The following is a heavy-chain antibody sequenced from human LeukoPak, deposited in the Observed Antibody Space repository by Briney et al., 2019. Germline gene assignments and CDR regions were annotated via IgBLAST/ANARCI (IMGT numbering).Heavy chain of an antibody. V-gene: IGHV3-72*01. J-gene: IGHJ6*02. CDR1: GFTFSDHY. CDR3: ARVSGGGGMDV. Sequence: GGSLRLSCAASGFTFSDHYMDWVRQAPGKGLGWVGRTRNKANSYTTEYAASVKGRFTISRDDSKNSLYLQMNSLKTEDTAVYYCARVSGGGGMDVWGQGTTVTVSS. D-gene: IGHD2-15*01. CDR2: TRNKANSYTT.